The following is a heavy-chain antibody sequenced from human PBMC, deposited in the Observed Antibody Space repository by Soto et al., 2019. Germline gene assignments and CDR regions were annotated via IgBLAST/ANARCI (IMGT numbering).Heavy chain of an antibody. J-gene: IGHJ6*03. CDR3: TKDSEFATDNCDYYYIDV. D-gene: IGHD1-20*01. Sequence: PGGSLRLSCAASGFTFSSYGMHWVRQAPGKGLEWVSVISYDGSNIYYADYVKGRFTISRDNSKNTLYLQMNSQRAEDTAVYYYTKDSEFATDNCDYYYIDVWGKGTTVTVSS. CDR1: GFTFSSYG. V-gene: IGHV3-30*18. CDR2: ISYDGSNI.